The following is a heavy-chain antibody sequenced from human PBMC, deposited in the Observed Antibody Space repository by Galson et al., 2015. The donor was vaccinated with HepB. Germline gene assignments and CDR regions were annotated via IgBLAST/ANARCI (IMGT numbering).Heavy chain of an antibody. Sequence: SLRVSCAASGFTFSSYSMNWVRQAPGKGLERVSSISSSSSCIYYADSVKGRFTISRDNAKNSLYLQMNSLRAEDTAVYYCATEVVPAAILLGGGDYWGQGTLVTVSS. CDR3: ATEVVPAAILLGGGDY. CDR2: ISSSSSCI. J-gene: IGHJ4*02. CDR1: GFTFSSYS. V-gene: IGHV3-21*01. D-gene: IGHD2-2*02.